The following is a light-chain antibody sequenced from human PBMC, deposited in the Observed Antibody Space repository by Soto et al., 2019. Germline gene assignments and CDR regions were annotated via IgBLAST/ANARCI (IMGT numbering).Light chain of an antibody. CDR3: TSYTSSSTLDV. V-gene: IGLV2-14*01. CDR2: EVS. Sequence: QSVLTQPASVSGSPGQSITISCTGTSSDVGGYNYVSWYQQHPGKAPKLMIYEVSNRPSGVSNRFSGSKSCHTASLTISGLQSEDEADYYCTSYTSSSTLDVFGTGTKLTVL. J-gene: IGLJ1*01. CDR1: SSDVGGYNY.